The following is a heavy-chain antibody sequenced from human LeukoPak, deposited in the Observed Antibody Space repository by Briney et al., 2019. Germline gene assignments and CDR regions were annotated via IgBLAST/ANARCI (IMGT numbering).Heavy chain of an antibody. Sequence: GGSLRLSCVGSGFTSIAYALTWARQAPGKGLEWVSGISGGGVTTYYADSVKGRFTISRDNSKNTLYLQMNSLRAEDTAVYYCASTNYRGGSTGYNWFDPWGQGTLVTVSS. J-gene: IGHJ5*02. CDR2: ISGGGVTT. CDR1: GFTSIAYA. V-gene: IGHV3-23*01. CDR3: ASTNYRGGSTGYNWFDP. D-gene: IGHD2-15*01.